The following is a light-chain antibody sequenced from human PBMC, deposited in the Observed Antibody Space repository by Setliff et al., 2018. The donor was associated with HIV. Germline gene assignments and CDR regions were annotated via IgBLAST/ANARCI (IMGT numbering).Light chain of an antibody. CDR1: SSDIGSWNF. CDR3: CSNTGSNTYV. V-gene: IGLV2-23*02. Sequence: SVLAQPASVSGSPGQSITISCTGSSSDIGSWNFVSWYQQYPDKAPKTMIYEVSKRPSGVSDRFSGSKSGNTASLTISGLQAEDEADYYCCSNTGSNTYVFGTGTKVTVL. CDR2: EVS. J-gene: IGLJ1*01.